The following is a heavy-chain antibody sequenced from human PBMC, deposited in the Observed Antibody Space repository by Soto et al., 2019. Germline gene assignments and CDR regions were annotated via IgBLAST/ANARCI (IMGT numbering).Heavy chain of an antibody. CDR3: ASPGIAVAGTWYFDY. V-gene: IGHV3-21*01. CDR2: ISSSSSYI. Sequence: EVQLVESGGGLVKPGGSLRLSCAASGFTFSSYSMNWVRQAPGKGLEWVSSISSSSSYIYYADSVKGRFTISRDNAKNSLYLQMNSLRAEDTAVYYCASPGIAVAGTWYFDYWGQGTLVTVSP. J-gene: IGHJ4*02. D-gene: IGHD6-19*01. CDR1: GFTFSSYS.